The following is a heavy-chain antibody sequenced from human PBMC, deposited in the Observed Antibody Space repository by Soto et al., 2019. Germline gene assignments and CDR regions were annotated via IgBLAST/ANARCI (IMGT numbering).Heavy chain of an antibody. Sequence: SETLSLTCTVSGGSISSSSYYWGWIRQPPGKGLEWIGSIYYSGSTYYNPSLKSRVTISVDTSKNQFSLKLSSVTAADTAVYYCARPADYYYYMDVWGKGTTVTVSS. V-gene: IGHV4-39*01. CDR2: IYYSGST. CDR1: GGSISSSSYY. CDR3: ARPADYYYYMDV. J-gene: IGHJ6*03.